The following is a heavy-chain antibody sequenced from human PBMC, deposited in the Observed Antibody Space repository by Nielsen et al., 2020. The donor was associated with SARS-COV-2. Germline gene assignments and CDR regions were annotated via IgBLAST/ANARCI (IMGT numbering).Heavy chain of an antibody. D-gene: IGHD1-26*01. V-gene: IGHV4-59*01. Sequence: SETLSLTCTVSGGSISSYYWSWIRQPPGKGLEWIGYIYYSGSTNYNPSLKSRVTISVDTSKNQFSLKLSSVTAADTAVYYCASPGIVGATTPFDYWGQGTLVTVSS. J-gene: IGHJ4*02. CDR3: ASPGIVGATTPFDY. CDR2: IYYSGST. CDR1: GGSISSYY.